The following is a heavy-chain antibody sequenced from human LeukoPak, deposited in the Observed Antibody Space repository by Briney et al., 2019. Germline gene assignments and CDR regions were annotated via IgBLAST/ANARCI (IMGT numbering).Heavy chain of an antibody. J-gene: IGHJ4*02. D-gene: IGHD4-17*01. CDR1: GFTFGDYA. CDR2: IRSNTYGGTT. Sequence: GGSLRLSCTASGFTFGDYAMGWVRQAPGKGLEWVGFIRSNTYGGTTEYAASVKGRFTISRDDSKSIAYLQMNSLETEDTAVYYCTRADWTRVTTAIYFGYWGQGTLVTASS. CDR3: TRADWTRVTTAIYFGY. V-gene: IGHV3-49*04.